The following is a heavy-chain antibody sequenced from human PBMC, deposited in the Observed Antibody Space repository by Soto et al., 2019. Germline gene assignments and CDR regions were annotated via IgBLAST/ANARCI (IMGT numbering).Heavy chain of an antibody. Sequence: SETLSLTCTVSGGSISSYYWSWIRQPPGKGLEWIGYIYYSGSTNYSPSLKSRVTISVDTSKNQFPLKLSSVTAADTAVYYCARAPLYYDILTGLFGGYFDYWGQGTLVTVSS. J-gene: IGHJ4*02. V-gene: IGHV4-59*01. CDR1: GGSISSYY. CDR2: IYYSGST. CDR3: ARAPLYYDILTGLFGGYFDY. D-gene: IGHD3-9*01.